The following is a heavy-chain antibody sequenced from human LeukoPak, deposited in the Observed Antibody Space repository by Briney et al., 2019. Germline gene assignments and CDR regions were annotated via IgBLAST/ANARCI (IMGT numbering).Heavy chain of an antibody. CDR2: ISGSGGST. CDR1: GFTFSSYA. J-gene: IGHJ4*02. D-gene: IGHD3-10*01. CDR3: AKNTLLWFGELLG. V-gene: IGHV3-23*01. Sequence: GGSLRLSCAASGFTFSSYALSWVRGAPGKGLEWGSAISGSGGSTYYADSVKGRFTISRDNSKNTLYLQMDSLRAEDTAVYYCAKNTLLWFGELLGWGQGTLVTVSS.